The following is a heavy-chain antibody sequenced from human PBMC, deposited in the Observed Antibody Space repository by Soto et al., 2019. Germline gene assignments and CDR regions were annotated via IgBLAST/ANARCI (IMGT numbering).Heavy chain of an antibody. D-gene: IGHD3-3*01. Sequence: GASVKVSCKASGYTFTSYAMNWVRQAPGQGLEWMGWINTNTGNPTYAQGFTGRFVFSLDTSVSTAYLQICSLKAEDTAVYYCARDNQPGYYDFWSGHYYYYYGMDVWGQGTTVTV. CDR2: INTNTGNP. J-gene: IGHJ6*02. CDR3: ARDNQPGYYDFWSGHYYYYYGMDV. V-gene: IGHV7-4-1*01. CDR1: GYTFTSYA.